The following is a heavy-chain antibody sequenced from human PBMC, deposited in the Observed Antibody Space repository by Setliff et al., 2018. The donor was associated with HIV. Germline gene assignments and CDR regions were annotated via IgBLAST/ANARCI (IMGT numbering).Heavy chain of an antibody. CDR3: AAVPWGHSSLINDH. V-gene: IGHV3-30*02. CDR2: IRYDGSNQ. J-gene: IGHJ4*02. Sequence: PGGSLRLSCAASGFTFSTYGMQWVRQAPGKGLEWVAFIRYDGSNQYYADSVKGRFTISRDNAKNSVYLQMHSLRVEDTAVYYCAAVPWGHSSLINDHWGQGTPVTVSS. CDR1: GFTFSTYG. D-gene: IGHD3-16*01.